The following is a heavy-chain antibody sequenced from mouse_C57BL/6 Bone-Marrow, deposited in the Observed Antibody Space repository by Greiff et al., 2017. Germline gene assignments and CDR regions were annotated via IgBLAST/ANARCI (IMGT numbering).Heavy chain of an antibody. V-gene: IGHV1-20*01. J-gene: IGHJ3*01. CDR1: GYAFSSYW. CDR3: ARHYSDWGLAY. Sequence: EVQLLQSGPELVKPGASVKISCKASGYAFSSYWMTWVKQSHGKSLEWIGRINPYKGDTFSNQKFKGKAPLTVDKSSSTAHMEIRSLTSEGSAVYDCARHYSDWGLAYLVQGTRVTVSA. D-gene: IGHD2-12*01. CDR2: INPYKGDT.